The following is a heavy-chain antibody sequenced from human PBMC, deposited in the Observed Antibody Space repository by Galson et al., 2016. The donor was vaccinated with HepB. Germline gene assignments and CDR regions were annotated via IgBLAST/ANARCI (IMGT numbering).Heavy chain of an antibody. Sequence: ATLSLTCTVSGDSISIRGYYWAWIRQPPGKGLEWIGGIYYSGNTYNNPSLKTRVSMSVDTTKNNFSMELSSVTVADTAVYYSAIRALQPSFDYWGQGTPVSVSS. CDR2: IYYSGNT. J-gene: IGHJ4*02. CDR3: AIRALQPSFDY. CDR1: GDSISIRGYY. D-gene: IGHD1-14*01. V-gene: IGHV4-39*02.